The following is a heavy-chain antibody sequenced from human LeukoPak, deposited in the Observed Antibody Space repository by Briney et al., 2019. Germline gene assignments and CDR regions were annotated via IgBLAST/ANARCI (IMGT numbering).Heavy chain of an antibody. D-gene: IGHD3-10*01. CDR3: AKPVYYSDSGSFPTQYYFDY. Sequence: GGSLRLSCAASGFTFSSYGMHWVRQAPGKGLEWVAFIRYDGSNKYYADSVKGRFTISRDNSKNTLYLQMNSLRAEDTAVYYCAKPVYYSDSGSFPTQYYFDYWGQGTLVTVSS. CDR2: IRYDGSNK. J-gene: IGHJ4*02. V-gene: IGHV3-30*02. CDR1: GFTFSSYG.